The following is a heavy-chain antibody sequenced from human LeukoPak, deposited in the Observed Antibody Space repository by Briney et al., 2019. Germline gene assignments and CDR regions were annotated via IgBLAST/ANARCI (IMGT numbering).Heavy chain of an antibody. CDR1: GFTFDDYA. CDR3: AKSSCDYEGWFDP. J-gene: IGHJ5*02. V-gene: IGHV3-9*01. CDR2: ISWNSGSI. Sequence: GRSLRLSCAASGFTFDDYAMHWVRQAPGKGLEWVSGISWNSGSIGYADSVKGRFTISRDNAKNSLYLQMNSLRAEDTALYYCAKSSCDYEGWFDPWGQGTLVTVSS. D-gene: IGHD4-17*01.